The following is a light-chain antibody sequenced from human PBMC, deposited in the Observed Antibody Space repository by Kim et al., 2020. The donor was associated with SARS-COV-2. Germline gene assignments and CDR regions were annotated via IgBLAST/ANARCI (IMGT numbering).Light chain of an antibody. V-gene: IGKV1D-13*01. Sequence: ASSGGRVTVPCRASQDITSAVAWYLQRPGRSPTFLIYDASTLQGGVPSRFSGRGSGTHFTLTIDNLQPEDFGTYFCQQFDDYPITFGQGTRLEIK. CDR2: DAS. CDR3: QQFDDYPIT. CDR1: QDITSA. J-gene: IGKJ5*01.